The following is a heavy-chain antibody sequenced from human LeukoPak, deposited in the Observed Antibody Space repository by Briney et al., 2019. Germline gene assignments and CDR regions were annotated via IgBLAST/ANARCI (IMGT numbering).Heavy chain of an antibody. CDR1: GGSFSGYY. J-gene: IGHJ5*02. CDR3: ARFRTTFGELNH. D-gene: IGHD3-10*01. V-gene: IGHV4-34*01. Sequence: PSETLSLTCAVYGGSFSGYYWSWIRQPPGKGLEWIGEINHSGSTNYNPSLKSRVTISVDTSKNQFSLKLSSMTAADTAVYYCARFRTTFGELNHWGQGTLVTVSS. CDR2: INHSGST.